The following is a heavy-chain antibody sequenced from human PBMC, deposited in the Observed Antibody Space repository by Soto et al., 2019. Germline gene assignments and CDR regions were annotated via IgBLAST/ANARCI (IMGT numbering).Heavy chain of an antibody. CDR3: AHRPYNGGSRPFDF. CDR1: GFSLSTSGVG. D-gene: IGHD2-8*01. CDR2: IYWNDDK. V-gene: IGHV2-5*01. Sequence: SGPTLVNPTQTLTLTCTFSGFSLSTSGVGVGWIRQPPGKALEWLALIYWNDDKRYSPSLKNRLTITKDTSKNQVVLTMANMDPMDTATYYCAHRPYNGGSRPFDFWGQGTLVTVSS. J-gene: IGHJ4*02.